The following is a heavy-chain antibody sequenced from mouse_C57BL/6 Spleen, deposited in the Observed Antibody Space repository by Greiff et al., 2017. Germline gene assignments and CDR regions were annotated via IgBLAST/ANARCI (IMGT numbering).Heavy chain of an antibody. J-gene: IGHJ4*01. CDR1: GYTFTSYW. D-gene: IGHD1-1*01. CDR3: ARSGVYYGSSSGYAMDY. Sequence: VQLQQPGAELVKPGASVKLSCKASGYTFTSYWMQWVKQRPGQGLEWIGEIDPSDSYTNYNQKFKGKATLTVDTSSSTAYMQLSSLTSEDSAVYYCARSGVYYGSSSGYAMDYWGQGTSVTVSS. CDR2: IDPSDSYT. V-gene: IGHV1-50*01.